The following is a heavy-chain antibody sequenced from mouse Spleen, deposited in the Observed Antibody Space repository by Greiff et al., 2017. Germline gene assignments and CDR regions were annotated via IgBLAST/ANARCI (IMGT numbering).Heavy chain of an antibody. CDR2: ISSGGSYT. CDR3: ARRGGNYPFDY. J-gene: IGHJ2*01. D-gene: IGHD2-1*01. V-gene: IGHV5-9-3*01. CDR1: GFTFSSYA. Sequence: EVHLVESGGGLVKPGGSLKLSCAASGFTFSSYAMSWVRQTPEKRLEWVATISSGGSYTYYPDSVKGRFTISRDNAKNTLYLQMSSLSSEDTAMYYCARRGGNYPFDYWGQGTTLTVSS.